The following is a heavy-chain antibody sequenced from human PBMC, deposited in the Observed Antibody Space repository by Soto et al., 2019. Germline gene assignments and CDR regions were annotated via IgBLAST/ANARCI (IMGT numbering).Heavy chain of an antibody. CDR1: GGSISSGGYY. V-gene: IGHV4-31*03. J-gene: IGHJ5*02. D-gene: IGHD3-3*01. Sequence: SETLSLTCTVSGGSISSGGYYWSWLRQHPGKGLEWIGYIYHSGSTYYNPSLKSRVTISLDTSKNQFSLKLSSVTAADTAVYYCARGYNDFWSGYFTWFDPWGQGTLVTVSS. CDR3: ARGYNDFWSGYFTWFDP. CDR2: IYHSGST.